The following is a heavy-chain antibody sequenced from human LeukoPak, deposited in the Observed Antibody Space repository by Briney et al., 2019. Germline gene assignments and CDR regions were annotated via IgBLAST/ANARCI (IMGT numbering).Heavy chain of an antibody. CDR1: GGSISSYY. CDR2: IYYNGST. Sequence: SETLSLTCTVSGGSISSYYWSWIRQPPGKGLEWIGYIYYNGSTNYNPSLKSRVTISVDTSKNQFSLKLSSVTAADTAVYYCASRSYYYDSSGYLGGFRAFDIWGQGTMVTVSS. V-gene: IGHV4-59*08. CDR3: ASRSYYYDSSGYLGGFRAFDI. J-gene: IGHJ3*02. D-gene: IGHD3-22*01.